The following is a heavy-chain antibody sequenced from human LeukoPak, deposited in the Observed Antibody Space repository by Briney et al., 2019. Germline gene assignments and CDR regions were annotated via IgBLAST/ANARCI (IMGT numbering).Heavy chain of an antibody. CDR3: ASSSDIVLYYGMDV. CDR1: GGSFSSGAYY. D-gene: IGHD2-15*01. J-gene: IGHJ6*02. Sequence: SETLSLTCTVSGGSFSSGAYYWSWIRQHPGKGLEWIGYIYYSGSTYYNPSLKSRVTISVDTSKNQFSLKLSSVTAADTAVYYCASSSDIVLYYGMDVWGQGTTVTVSS. CDR2: IYYSGST. V-gene: IGHV4-31*03.